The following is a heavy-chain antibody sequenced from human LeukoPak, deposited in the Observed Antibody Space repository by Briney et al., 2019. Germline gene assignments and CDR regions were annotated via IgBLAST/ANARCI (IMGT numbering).Heavy chain of an antibody. J-gene: IGHJ5*02. Sequence: GGSLRLSCAASGFTFSSYSMNWVRQAPGKGLEWVSSISSSSSYIYYADSVKGRFTISRDNAKNSLYLQMNSLRAEDTAVYYCARDRRVRTVTTGFDPWGQGTLVTVSS. CDR2: ISSSSSYI. CDR3: ARDRRVRTVTTGFDP. V-gene: IGHV3-21*01. D-gene: IGHD4-17*01. CDR1: GFTFSSYS.